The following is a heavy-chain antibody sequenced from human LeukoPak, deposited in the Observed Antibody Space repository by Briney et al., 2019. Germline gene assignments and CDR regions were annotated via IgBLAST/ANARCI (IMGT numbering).Heavy chain of an antibody. D-gene: IGHD5-18*01. CDR1: GFTFSSYS. CDR2: ISSSNSHI. CDR3: ARDEGWIQDY. V-gene: IGHV3-21*01. Sequence: PGGSLRLSCAASGFTFSSYSMNWVRQAPGKGLEWVSYISSSNSHIYYADSVKGRFTISRDNAKNSLYLQMNSLRAEDTAVYYCARDEGWIQDYWGQGTLVTVSS. J-gene: IGHJ4*02.